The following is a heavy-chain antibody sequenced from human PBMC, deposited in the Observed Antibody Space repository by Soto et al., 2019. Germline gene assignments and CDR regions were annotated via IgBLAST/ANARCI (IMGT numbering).Heavy chain of an antibody. D-gene: IGHD3-16*01. CDR1: GFTFSSYG. Sequence: GGSLRLSCAASGFTFSSYGMHWVRQAPGKGLEWVAVISYDGSNKYYADSVKGRFTISRDNSKNTLYLQMNSLRAEDTAVYYCAKERGRLGFDAFDIWGQGTMVTVS. CDR3: AKERGRLGFDAFDI. CDR2: ISYDGSNK. J-gene: IGHJ3*02. V-gene: IGHV3-30*18.